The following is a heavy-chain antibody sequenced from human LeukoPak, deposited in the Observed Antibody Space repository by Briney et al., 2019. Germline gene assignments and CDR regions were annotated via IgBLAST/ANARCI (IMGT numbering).Heavy chain of an antibody. V-gene: IGHV3-48*03. CDR2: ISDTGSTI. Sequence: GGPLRLSCAASGFTFSSYELNWVRQAPGKGLEWVSYISDTGSTIYYADSVEGRFTISRDNAKNSLYLQMSSLRAEDTAVYYCAREHSGYDFPGRDYYYIDVWGKGTTVTVSS. CDR3: AREHSGYDFPGRDYYYIDV. D-gene: IGHD5-12*01. J-gene: IGHJ6*03. CDR1: GFTFSSYE.